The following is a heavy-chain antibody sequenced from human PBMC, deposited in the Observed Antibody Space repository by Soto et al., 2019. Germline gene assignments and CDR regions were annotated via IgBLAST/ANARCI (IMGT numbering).Heavy chain of an antibody. CDR2: INHSGST. J-gene: IGHJ4*02. D-gene: IGHD2-15*01. V-gene: IGHV4-34*01. CDR1: GGSFSGYY. CDR3: ARADCSGGSCLQYYFDY. Sequence: SETLSLTCAVYGGSFSGYYWSWIRQPPGKGLEWIGEINHSGSTNYNPSLKSRVTISVDTSKNQFSLKLSSVTAADTAVYYCARADCSGGSCLQYYFDYWGQGTLVTVSS.